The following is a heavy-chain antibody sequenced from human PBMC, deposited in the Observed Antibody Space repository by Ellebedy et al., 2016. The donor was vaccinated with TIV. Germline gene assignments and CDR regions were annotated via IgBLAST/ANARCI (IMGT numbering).Heavy chain of an antibody. Sequence: SETLSLTCTVSGYSISSGYYWGWIRQPPGKGLEWIGSIYHSGSTYYNPSLKSRVTISVDTSKNQFSLKLSSVTAADTAVYYCARTVSEWGGNYFDYWGPGTLVTVSS. CDR1: GYSISSGYY. CDR3: ARTVSEWGGNYFDY. D-gene: IGHD1-26*01. V-gene: IGHV4-38-2*02. J-gene: IGHJ4*02. CDR2: IYHSGST.